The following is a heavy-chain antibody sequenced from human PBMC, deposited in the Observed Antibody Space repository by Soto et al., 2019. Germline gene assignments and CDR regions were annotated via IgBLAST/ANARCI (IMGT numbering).Heavy chain of an antibody. D-gene: IGHD3-10*01. CDR3: ARRQYYYGSRYAFDI. CDR2: IYYSGST. Sequence: QLQLQESGPGLVKPSETLSLTCTVSGGSISSSSYYWGWIRQPPGKGLEWIGSIYYSGSTYYNPSLKRRVTISVDTSKNQFSLKLSSVTAADTAVYYCARRQYYYGSRYAFDIWGQGTMVTVSS. J-gene: IGHJ3*02. CDR1: GGSISSSSYY. V-gene: IGHV4-39*01.